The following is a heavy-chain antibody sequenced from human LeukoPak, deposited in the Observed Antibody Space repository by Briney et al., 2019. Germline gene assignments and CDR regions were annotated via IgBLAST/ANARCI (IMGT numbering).Heavy chain of an antibody. CDR1: GGTFSSYA. V-gene: IGHV1-69*05. CDR2: IIPIFGTA. D-gene: IGHD2-2*01. J-gene: IGHJ1*01. Sequence: GASVKVSCKASGGTFSSYAISWVRQAPGQGLEWMGGIIPIFGTANYAQKFQGRVTITTDMSTTTTYMELRSLASEDTAIYYCAGQVVEAAMYWQHWGQGSLVAVSS. CDR3: AGQVVEAAMYWQH.